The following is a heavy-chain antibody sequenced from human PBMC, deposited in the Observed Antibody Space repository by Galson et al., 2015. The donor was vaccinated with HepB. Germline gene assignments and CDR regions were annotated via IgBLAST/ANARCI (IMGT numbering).Heavy chain of an antibody. CDR3: ARRIVATTLGYYYMDV. D-gene: IGHD5-12*01. Sequence: SLRLSCAASRFTFSSYAMHWVRQAPGKGLEWVAVISYDGSNKYYADSVKGRFTISRDNSKNTLYLQMNSLRAEDTAVYYCARRIVATTLGYYYMDVWGKGTTVTVSS. J-gene: IGHJ6*03. V-gene: IGHV3-30-3*01. CDR2: ISYDGSNK. CDR1: RFTFSSYA.